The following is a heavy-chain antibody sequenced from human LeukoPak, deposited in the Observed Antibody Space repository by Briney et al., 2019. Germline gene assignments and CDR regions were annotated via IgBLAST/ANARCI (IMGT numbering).Heavy chain of an antibody. CDR2: IYYSGST. V-gene: IGHV4-39*01. Sequence: PSETLSLTCTVSGGSISSSSYYWGWISQPPGKGLEWIGSIYYSGSTYYNPSLKSRVTISVDTSKNQFSLKLSSVTAADTAVYYCASITMIVVVITDWGQGTLVTVSS. CDR3: ASITMIVVVITD. J-gene: IGHJ4*02. D-gene: IGHD3-22*01. CDR1: GGSISSSSYY.